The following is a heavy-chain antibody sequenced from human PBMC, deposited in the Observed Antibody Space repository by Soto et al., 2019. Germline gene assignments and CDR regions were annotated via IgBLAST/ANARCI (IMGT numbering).Heavy chain of an antibody. CDR3: ARRYGPGFDY. Sequence: SETLSLTCTVSGDSISTYYWTWIRQPPGKGLEWIGYIYYSGSPSYNPSLKSRVTISVDTSKNQFSLKVSSVTAADTAMYYCARRYGPGFDYWGQGNLVTVSS. D-gene: IGHD4-17*01. CDR1: GDSISTYY. V-gene: IGHV4-59*01. CDR2: IYYSGSP. J-gene: IGHJ4*02.